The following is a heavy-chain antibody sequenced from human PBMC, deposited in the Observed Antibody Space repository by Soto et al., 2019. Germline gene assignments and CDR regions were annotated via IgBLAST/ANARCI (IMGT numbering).Heavy chain of an antibody. V-gene: IGHV1-18*01. J-gene: IGHJ5*02. Sequence: ASVKVSCKASGYTFTNFGISWVRQAPGQGLEWMGWISGYNGHTNYAQKFQGRITVTTDTSTNTAYLELRSLRSDDTAVYYCARDENDILTGYSNWFDPWGQGTLVTVSS. CDR1: GYTFTNFG. CDR2: ISGYNGHT. D-gene: IGHD3-9*01. CDR3: ARDENDILTGYSNWFDP.